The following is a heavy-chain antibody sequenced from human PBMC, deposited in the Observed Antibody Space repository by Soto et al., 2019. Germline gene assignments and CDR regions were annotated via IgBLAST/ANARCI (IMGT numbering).Heavy chain of an antibody. V-gene: IGHV1-3*01. CDR3: ARERGNDGTYDY. Sequence: QVQFVQSGAEVKEPGASVRVSCKASGYSFTRFAIHWVRLAPGQGLEWMGWINAGAGGTKYSQSFQGRVTITRDTSATTAYMDLYSLTSEDTAMYFCARERGNDGTYDYWGQGTLVTVSS. J-gene: IGHJ4*02. CDR2: INAGAGGT. D-gene: IGHD5-12*01. CDR1: GYSFTRFA.